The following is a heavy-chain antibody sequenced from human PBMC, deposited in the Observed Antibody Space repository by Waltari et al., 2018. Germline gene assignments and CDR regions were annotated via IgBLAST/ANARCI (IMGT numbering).Heavy chain of an antibody. V-gene: IGHV3-33*01. J-gene: IGHJ6*02. Sequence: QVQLVESGGGVVQPGRSLRLSCAASGFTFSRYGLPWVRQSPGKGLEWVAVIWYDGSNKYYADSVKGRFTISRDNSKNTLYLQMNSLRAEDTAVYYCAREEYTIFDFYYYYGMDVWGQGTTVTVSS. CDR1: GFTFSRYG. CDR3: AREEYTIFDFYYYYGMDV. CDR2: IWYDGSNK. D-gene: IGHD3-3*01.